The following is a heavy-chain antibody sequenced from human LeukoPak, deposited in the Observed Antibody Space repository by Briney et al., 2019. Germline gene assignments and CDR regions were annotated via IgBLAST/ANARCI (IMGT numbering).Heavy chain of an antibody. Sequence: GGSLRLSCAASGFTFSSYSMNWVRQAPGKGLEWVSVIYSGGSTYYADSVKGRFTISRDNSKNTLYLQMNSLRAEDTAVYYCARDSGIAAEECWGQGTLVTVS. CDR2: IYSGGST. J-gene: IGHJ4*02. D-gene: IGHD6-13*01. CDR1: GFTFSSYS. CDR3: ARDSGIAAEEC. V-gene: IGHV3-66*01.